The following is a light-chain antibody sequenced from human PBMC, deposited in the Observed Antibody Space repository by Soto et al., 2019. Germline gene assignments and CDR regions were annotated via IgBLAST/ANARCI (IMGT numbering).Light chain of an antibody. CDR2: GAS. V-gene: IGKV3-20*01. CDR3: QQYGSSLFT. CDR1: QSVSSSY. J-gene: IGKJ3*01. Sequence: EIVLTQSPGTLSLSPGERATLSCRASQSVSSSYLAWYQQKPGQAPRLLIYGASSRATGIPDRFSGSGSGTDIPLTISRLEPEGFAVYYCQQYGSSLFTFGPGTKVDIK.